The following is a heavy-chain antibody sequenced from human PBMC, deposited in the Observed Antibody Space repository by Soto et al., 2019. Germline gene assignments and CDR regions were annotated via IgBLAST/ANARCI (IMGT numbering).Heavy chain of an antibody. CDR1: GGSISSGGYY. V-gene: IGHV4-31*03. CDR2: IYYSGST. Sequence: SETLSLTCTVSGGSISSGGYYWSWIRQHPGKGLEWIGYIYYSGSTYYNPSLKSRVTISVDTSKNQFSLKLSSVTAADTAVYYCARELSSGRVFDYWGQGTLVTVSS. CDR3: ARELSSGRVFDY. D-gene: IGHD6-19*01. J-gene: IGHJ4*02.